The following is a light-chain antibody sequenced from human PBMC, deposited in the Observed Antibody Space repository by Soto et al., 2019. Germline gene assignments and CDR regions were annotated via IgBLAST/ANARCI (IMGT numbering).Light chain of an antibody. Sequence: DIQMTQSPTSLSASVGDRVTITCRASQGIRNFVAWYQQKPGKPPKLLIYAASTLQSGVPSRFSGSGSGTDFILTINSLQPEDVATYSCQKYSSVPVFGPGTKVEI. CDR1: QGIRNF. CDR3: QKYSSVPV. V-gene: IGKV1-27*01. CDR2: AAS. J-gene: IGKJ3*01.